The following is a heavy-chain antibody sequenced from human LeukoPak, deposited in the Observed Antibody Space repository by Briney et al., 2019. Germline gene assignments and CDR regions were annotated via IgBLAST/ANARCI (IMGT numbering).Heavy chain of an antibody. CDR2: IFHTGTT. V-gene: IGHV4-30-4*01. Sequence: ASQTLSLTCTVAGGSITSGDNYWSWIRQPPGKGLEWIGYIFHTGTTFNNPSLKSRVSISVDTSNNQFSLTLTSVTAADTAVYYCARERLDDHHGDYLSHAFDIWGQRTTVTVSS. CDR3: ARERLDDHHGDYLSHAFDI. CDR1: GGSITSGDNY. J-gene: IGHJ3*02. D-gene: IGHD4-17*01.